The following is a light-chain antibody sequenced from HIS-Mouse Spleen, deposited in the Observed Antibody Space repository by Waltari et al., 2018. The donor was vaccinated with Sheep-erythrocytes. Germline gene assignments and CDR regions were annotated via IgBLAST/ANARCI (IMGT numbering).Light chain of an antibody. CDR3: QQYDNLLT. V-gene: IGKV1-33*01. Sequence: DIQMTQSPSPLSASVGDRVTITCQSSQDISNYLNWYQQKPGKAPKLLIYDASNMETGVPSRFSGSGSETDYTFTISSLHPEDIATYYCQQYDNLLTFGGGTKVEIK. CDR1: QDISNY. J-gene: IGKJ4*01. CDR2: DAS.